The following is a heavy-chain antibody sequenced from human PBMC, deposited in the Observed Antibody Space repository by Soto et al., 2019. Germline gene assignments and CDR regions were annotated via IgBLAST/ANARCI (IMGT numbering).Heavy chain of an antibody. CDR2: IYYSGST. Sequence: ASETLSLTCTVSGGSISSGGYYWSWIRQHPGKGLEWIGYIYYSGSTYYNPSLKSRVTISVDTSKNQFSLKLSSVTAADTAVYYCARGKGSGSYYVSWFDPWGQGTLVTVSS. CDR1: GGSISSGGYY. D-gene: IGHD3-10*01. CDR3: ARGKGSGSYYVSWFDP. V-gene: IGHV4-31*03. J-gene: IGHJ5*02.